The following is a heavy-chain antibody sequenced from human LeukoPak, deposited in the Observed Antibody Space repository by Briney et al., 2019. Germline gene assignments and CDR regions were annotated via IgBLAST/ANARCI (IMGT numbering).Heavy chain of an antibody. V-gene: IGHV4-38-2*01. J-gene: IGHJ3*02. CDR1: GYSISSGYY. Sequence: PSETLSLTCAVSGYSISSGYYWGWIRQPPGKGLEWIGSIYHSGSTYYNPSLKSRVTISVDTSKNQFSLRLSSVTAADTAVYYCARGVMITFGGVIVHSHAFDIWGQGTMVTVSS. CDR3: ARGVMITFGGVIVHSHAFDI. CDR2: IYHSGST. D-gene: IGHD3-16*02.